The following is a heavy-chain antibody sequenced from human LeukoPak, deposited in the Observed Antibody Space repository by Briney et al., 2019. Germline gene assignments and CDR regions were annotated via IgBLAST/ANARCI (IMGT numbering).Heavy chain of an antibody. CDR1: GGSFSGYY. CDR3: ARLQYSSSSANFDY. J-gene: IGHJ4*02. CDR2: INHSGST. V-gene: IGHV4-34*01. D-gene: IGHD6-6*01. Sequence: SETLSLTCAVYGGSFSGYYWSWIRQPPGKGLEWIGEINHSGSTNYNPSLKSRVTISVDTSKDQFSLKLSSVTAADTAVYYCARLQYSSSSANFDYWGQGTLVTVSS.